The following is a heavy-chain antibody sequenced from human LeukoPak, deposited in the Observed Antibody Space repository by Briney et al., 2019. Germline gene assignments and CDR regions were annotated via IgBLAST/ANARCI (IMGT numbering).Heavy chain of an antibody. V-gene: IGHV4-59*01. D-gene: IGHD7-27*01. J-gene: IGHJ4*02. CDR3: ARTDWGSPYYFDY. Sequence: SETLSLTCAVYGGSFSGYYWSWIRQPPGKGLEWIGYIYYSGSTNYNPSLKSRVTVSVDTSKNQFSLKLSSVTAADTAVYYCARTDWGSPYYFDYWGQGTLVTVSS. CDR1: GGSFSGYY. CDR2: IYYSGST.